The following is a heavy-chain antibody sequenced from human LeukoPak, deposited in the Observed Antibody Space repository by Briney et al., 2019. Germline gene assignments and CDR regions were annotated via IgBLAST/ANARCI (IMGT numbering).Heavy chain of an antibody. CDR2: ISSTSIYI. CDR1: GFTFSDYY. Sequence: GGSLRLSCAASGFTFSDYYMSWARQAPGKGLEWVSSISSTSIYIFYADSVKGQFTISRDNAKNSLYLQMSSLRADDTAVYFCARDGDSGWSLSHWGQGTLVTVSS. J-gene: IGHJ4*02. D-gene: IGHD6-19*01. V-gene: IGHV3-21*01. CDR3: ARDGDSGWSLSH.